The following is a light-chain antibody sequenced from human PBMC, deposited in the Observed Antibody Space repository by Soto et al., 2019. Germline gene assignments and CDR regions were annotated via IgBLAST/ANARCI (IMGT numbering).Light chain of an antibody. CDR3: AAWDDGLSGLQVV. V-gene: IGLV1-44*01. J-gene: IGLJ2*01. Sequence: QSVLTQPPSASGTPGQRVTISCSGSGSNIGSYAVSWYQQLPGMAPKLLIYSNNQRPSGVPDRFSGSKSGTSASLAISGLQSEDEADYFCAAWDDGLSGLQVVFGGGTKLTVL. CDR1: GSNIGSYA. CDR2: SNN.